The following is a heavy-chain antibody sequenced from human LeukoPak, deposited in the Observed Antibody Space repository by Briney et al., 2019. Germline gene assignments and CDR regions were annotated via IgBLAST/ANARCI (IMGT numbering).Heavy chain of an antibody. J-gene: IGHJ5*02. CDR2: IYHNGNT. CDR1: GYSISSGYY. Sequence: SETLSLTCTVSGYSISSGYYWGWIRQPPRKGLEWIGSIYHNGNTYYNPSLKSRVTISVDTSKNEFSLKLSSVTAADTAVYYCERAYHSSWYLNWFDPWGQGTLVTVSS. CDR3: ERAYHSSWYLNWFDP. V-gene: IGHV4-38-2*02. D-gene: IGHD6-13*01.